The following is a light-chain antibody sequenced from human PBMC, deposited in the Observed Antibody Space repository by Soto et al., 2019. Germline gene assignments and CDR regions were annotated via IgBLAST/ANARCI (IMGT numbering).Light chain of an antibody. CDR1: SEHSSYA. J-gene: IGLJ2*01. CDR3: QTWDTGIQV. CDR2: LNSDGSH. Sequence: QYVLTQSPSASASLGASDKLTCTLSSEHSSYAIAWHQQQPEKGPRYLMKLNSDGSHSKGDGIPDRFSGSSSGAERYLTISSLQSEDEADYYCQTWDTGIQVFGGGTKVTVL. V-gene: IGLV4-69*01.